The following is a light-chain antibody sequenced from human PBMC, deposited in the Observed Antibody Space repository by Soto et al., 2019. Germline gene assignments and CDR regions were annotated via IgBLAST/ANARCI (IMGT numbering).Light chain of an antibody. V-gene: IGKV1-39*01. CDR1: RAINTY. J-gene: IGKJ3*01. CDR2: AAS. CDR3: QQSYSTPRT. Sequence: DVRVTHSPASRSASVGDTITVTCRASRAINTYLNWYQQKPGKAPKLLIYAASSLQSGVPSRFSGSGSGTDFTLTISSLQPEDFATYYCQQSYSTPRTFGPGTKVDIK.